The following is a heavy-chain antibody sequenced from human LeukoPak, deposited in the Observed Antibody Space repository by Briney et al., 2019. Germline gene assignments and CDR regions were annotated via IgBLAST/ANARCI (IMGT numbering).Heavy chain of an antibody. V-gene: IGHV3-64D*09. CDR1: GFXFSTYP. J-gene: IGHJ4*02. CDR2: ITSNGVNT. D-gene: IGHD6-19*01. CDR3: VRRSSAWYGDY. Sequence: GGSLRLSCSASGFXFSTYPMHWVRQAPGKGLEYVSAITSNGVNTYYADSVKGRFTISRDNSKNTLYLQMSSLRTEDTAVYYCVRRSSAWYGDYWGQGTLVTVSS.